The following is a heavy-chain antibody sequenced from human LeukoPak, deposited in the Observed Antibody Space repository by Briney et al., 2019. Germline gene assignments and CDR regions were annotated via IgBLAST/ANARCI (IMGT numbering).Heavy chain of an antibody. CDR3: TRRGGSSSSDWFDP. CDR2: IYYTGTT. V-gene: IGHV4-59*08. Sequence: PSETLSLTCTVSDGSISGYHWSWIRQPPGKGLEWIGYIYYTGTTNYNPSLERRVTMSVDTSKNQFSLKLTSVTAADTAVYYCTRRGGSSSSDWFDPWGQGTLVVVSS. CDR1: DGSISGYH. J-gene: IGHJ5*02. D-gene: IGHD6-6*01.